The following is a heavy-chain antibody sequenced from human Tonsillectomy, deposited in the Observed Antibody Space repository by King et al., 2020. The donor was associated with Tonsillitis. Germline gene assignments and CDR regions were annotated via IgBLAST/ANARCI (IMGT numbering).Heavy chain of an antibody. CDR3: AKAVTVSYYYH. J-gene: IGHJ5*02. V-gene: IGHV3-23*04. CDR2: ISASGDRT. Sequence: VQLVESGGGLVQPGGSLRLSCAASGFMFSSYTMSWVHQAPGKGLEWVSDISASGDRTYYEDSVKGRFTISRDNSKSTLYLQMNSLRAEDTAVYYCAKAVTVSYYYHWGQGTLVTVSS. CDR1: GFMFSSYT. D-gene: IGHD1-26*01.